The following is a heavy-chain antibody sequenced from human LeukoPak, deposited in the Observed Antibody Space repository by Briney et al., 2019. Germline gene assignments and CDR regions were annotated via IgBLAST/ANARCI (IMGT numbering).Heavy chain of an antibody. CDR1: GGSISSSDYF. Sequence: SETLFLTCTVPGGSISSSDYFWGWFRQPPGRELEYIGNIYYSGSTYYKSTLKSRVPMSVHTSKTQFSLQLTSVTAADTAVYYCARHRVYYHYFDYWGQGTLVTVSS. CDR2: IYYSGST. J-gene: IGHJ4*02. CDR3: ARHRVYYHYFDY. V-gene: IGHV4-39*01. D-gene: IGHD3-22*01.